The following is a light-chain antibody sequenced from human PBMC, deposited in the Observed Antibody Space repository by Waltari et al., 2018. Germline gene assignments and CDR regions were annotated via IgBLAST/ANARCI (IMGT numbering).Light chain of an antibody. Sequence: QSALTQPASVSGSPGQSITISCTGTSSDVGGYDSVSWYQHHPGKAPKLMIYEVSNRPSGVSSRFSGSKSGNTASLTISGLQAEDEADYYCSSYTSSSSLFGGGTKLTVL. CDR2: EVS. J-gene: IGLJ2*01. V-gene: IGLV2-14*01. CDR3: SSYTSSSSL. CDR1: SSDVGGYDS.